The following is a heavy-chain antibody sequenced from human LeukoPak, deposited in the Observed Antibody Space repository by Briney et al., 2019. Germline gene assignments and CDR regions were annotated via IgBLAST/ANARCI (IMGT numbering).Heavy chain of an antibody. V-gene: IGHV4-59*01. CDR3: ARVRCSGGSCPHYYYYGMDV. CDR2: IYYSGST. CDR1: GGSISSYY. J-gene: IGHJ6*02. Sequence: SETLSLTCTVSGGSISSYYWSCIRQPPGKGLEWIGYIYYSGSTNYNPSLKSRVTISVDTSKNQFSLKLSSVTAADTAVYYCARVRCSGGSCPHYYYYGMDVWGQGTTVTVSS. D-gene: IGHD2-15*01.